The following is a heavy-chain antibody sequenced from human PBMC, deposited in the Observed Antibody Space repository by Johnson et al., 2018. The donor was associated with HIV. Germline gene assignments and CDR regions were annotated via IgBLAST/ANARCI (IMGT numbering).Heavy chain of an antibody. J-gene: IGHJ3*02. D-gene: IGHD2-21*02. CDR2: ISYDGSNK. Sequence: QVQLVESGGGVVQPGRSLRLSCAASGFTFSSYAMHWVRQAPGKGLEWVAVISYDGSNKYYADSVKGRFTISRDNSRNTLYLQMKSLRAEDTAVYFCARVPRKGVTPDAFDMWGQGTMVTVSS. CDR1: GFTFSSYA. V-gene: IGHV3-30-3*01. CDR3: ARVPRKGVTPDAFDM.